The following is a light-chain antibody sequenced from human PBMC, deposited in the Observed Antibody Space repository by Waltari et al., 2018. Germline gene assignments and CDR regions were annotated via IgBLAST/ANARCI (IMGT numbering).Light chain of an antibody. CDR3: MQTLQTPWT. CDR2: RVS. CDR1: QSLLHTDGRPY. J-gene: IGKJ1*01. Sequence: DIVMTQTPPSLPVTPGEPASISCRSSQSLLHTDGRPYLYWYLQKPGQPPRLLIYRVSNRFSGVPDRFSGSGSGTDFTLKISRVEAEDVGVYYCMQTLQTPWTFGQGTKVEIK. V-gene: IGKV2D-29*01.